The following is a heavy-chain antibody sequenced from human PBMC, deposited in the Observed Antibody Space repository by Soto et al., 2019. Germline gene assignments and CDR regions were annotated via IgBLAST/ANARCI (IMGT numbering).Heavy chain of an antibody. CDR3: ARTSGVSSSYYYDY. CDR2: IYYSGTT. V-gene: IGHV4-59*01. CDR1: GGSISSYY. Sequence: PSETLSLTCTVSGGSISSYYWNWIRQLPGTGLEWIGYIYYSGTTNYNPSLKSRVTMSVDTSKNQFSLKLGSVTAADTAVYYCARTSGVSSSYYYDYWGQGTLVTVSS. J-gene: IGHJ4*02. D-gene: IGHD3-22*01.